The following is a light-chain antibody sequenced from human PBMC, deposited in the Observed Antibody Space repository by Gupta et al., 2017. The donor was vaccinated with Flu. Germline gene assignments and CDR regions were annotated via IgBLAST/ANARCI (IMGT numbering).Light chain of an antibody. CDR2: DVT. Sequence: ISCTGTSSDVGGYDYVSGYQQHPGKVPKIMIYDVTKRPSGVPDRFSGAKSGNTAFLTVSGLQAEDDADYYCCSYAGSYAGNYYLFGGGTKLTVL. J-gene: IGLJ2*01. CDR3: CSYAGSYAGNYYL. CDR1: SSDVGGYDY. V-gene: IGLV2-11*01.